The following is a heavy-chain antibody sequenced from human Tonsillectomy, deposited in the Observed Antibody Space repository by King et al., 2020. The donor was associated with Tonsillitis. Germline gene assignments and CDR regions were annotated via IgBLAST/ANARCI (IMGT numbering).Heavy chain of an antibody. V-gene: IGHV3-48*02. CDR3: ARDAYDDVWGSDPESALDI. D-gene: IGHD3-16*02. Sequence: VQLVESGGGLVQPGGSLRLSCAASGFTFSSYSMNWVRQAPGKGLEWVSYISSSSSTIYYADSVKGRFTISRDNAKNSLYLQMNSLRDEDTAVYDCARDAYDDVWGSDPESALDIWGQGTMVTVSS. CDR2: ISSSSSTI. J-gene: IGHJ3*02. CDR1: GFTFSSYS.